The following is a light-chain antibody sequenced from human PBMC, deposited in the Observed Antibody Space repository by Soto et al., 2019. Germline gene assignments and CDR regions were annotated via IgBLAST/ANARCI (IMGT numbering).Light chain of an antibody. CDR3: QQYGGSPPKYT. CDR2: DSS. V-gene: IGKV3-20*01. CDR1: QSVSSTS. Sequence: EIVLTQSPGTLSLSPGERVALSCRASQSVSSTSIAWYQQKPGQAPRLLIYDSSSRATDIPDMFSGSESGTDFTLTISRLETEDFEVYYCQQYGGSPPKYTFGQETKLEI. J-gene: IGKJ2*01.